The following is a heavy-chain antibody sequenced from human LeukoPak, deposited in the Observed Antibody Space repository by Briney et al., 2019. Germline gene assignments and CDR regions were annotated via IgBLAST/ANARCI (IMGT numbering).Heavy chain of an antibody. Sequence: PGGSLRLSCAASGFSFSNQWIHWFRQVPGKGLEWVSVIKTDGTTAIYADSVKARFTISRDNAKSTVYLQMNSLRVGDTALYFCSTGALCYF. CDR3: STGALCYF. CDR2: IKTDGTTA. CDR1: GFSFSNQW. J-gene: IGHJ4*03. V-gene: IGHV3-74*01. D-gene: IGHD3-16*02.